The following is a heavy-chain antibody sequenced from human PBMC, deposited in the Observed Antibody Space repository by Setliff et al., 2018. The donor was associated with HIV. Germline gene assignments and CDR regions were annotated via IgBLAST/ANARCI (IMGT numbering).Heavy chain of an antibody. J-gene: IGHJ6*03. CDR3: ARAGRSGSYNHYYHYYMDV. Sequence: WASVKVSCKASGYTFTSYYMHWVRQAPGQGLEWMGIINPSGGSTNYAQKFQGRVTMTRDTSTSTVYMELSSLRSEDAAVYYCARAGRSGSYNHYYHYYMDVWGKGTTVTVSS. CDR2: INPSGGST. V-gene: IGHV1-46*01. D-gene: IGHD1-26*01. CDR1: GYTFTSYY.